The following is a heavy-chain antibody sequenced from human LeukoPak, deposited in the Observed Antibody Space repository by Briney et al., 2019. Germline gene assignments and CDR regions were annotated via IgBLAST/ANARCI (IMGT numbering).Heavy chain of an antibody. D-gene: IGHD3-22*01. V-gene: IGHV4-59*08. CDR1: GGSISSHY. Sequence: SETLSLTCTVSGGSISSHYWSWIRQPPGKGLEWIGYIYYSGSTNYNPSLKSRVTISVDTSKNQFSLKLSSVTAADTAVYYCARQPGYYDSSGRYYYYYMDVWGKGTTVTVSS. J-gene: IGHJ6*03. CDR3: ARQPGYYDSSGRYYYYYMDV. CDR2: IYYSGST.